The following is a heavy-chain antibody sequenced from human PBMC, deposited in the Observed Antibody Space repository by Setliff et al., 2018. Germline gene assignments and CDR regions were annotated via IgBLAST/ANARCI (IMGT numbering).Heavy chain of an antibody. V-gene: IGHV4-39*07. J-gene: IGHJ5*02. CDR3: ARGRYCSSTSCYGGWFDP. CDR1: GGSISSSSYY. D-gene: IGHD2-2*01. CDR2: IYYSGST. Sequence: SETLSLTCTVSGGSISSSSYYWGWIRQPPGKGLEWIGSIYYSGSTYYNPSLESRVTISVDTSKNQFSLKLSSVTAADTAVYYCARGRYCSSTSCYGGWFDPWGQGTLVTVSS.